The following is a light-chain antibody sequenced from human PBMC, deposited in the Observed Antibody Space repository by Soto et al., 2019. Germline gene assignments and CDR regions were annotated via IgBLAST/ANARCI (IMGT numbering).Light chain of an antibody. J-gene: IGKJ1*01. CDR3: QQYSNWPPWT. CDR2: GAS. Sequence: IEMTQSPATLSVSPGERVTLSCRASQSVSSNLAWYQRRPGQAPRLIIYGASTRATGVPARFSGSGSGTEFTLTISSLQSEDAAVYYCQQYSNWPPWTFGQGTKVEVK. V-gene: IGKV3-15*01. CDR1: QSVSSN.